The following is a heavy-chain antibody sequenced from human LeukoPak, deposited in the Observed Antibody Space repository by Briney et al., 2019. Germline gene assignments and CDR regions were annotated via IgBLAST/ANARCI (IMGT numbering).Heavy chain of an antibody. CDR2: FDPEDGET. CDR3: ARQLWWDAFDI. Sequence: ASVKVSCKVSGYTLTELSMHWVRQAPGKGLEWMGGFDPEDGETIYAQKFQGRVTMTRDTSISTAYMELSRLRSDDTAVYYCARQLWWDAFDIWGQGTMVTVSS. V-gene: IGHV1-24*01. CDR1: GYTLTELS. D-gene: IGHD5-18*01. J-gene: IGHJ3*02.